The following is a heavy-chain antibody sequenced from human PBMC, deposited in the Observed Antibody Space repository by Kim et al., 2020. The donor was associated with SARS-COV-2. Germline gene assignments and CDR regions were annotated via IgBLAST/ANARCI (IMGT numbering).Heavy chain of an antibody. CDR3: AGGNTISHFYYYYYGMDV. V-gene: IGHV4-34*01. D-gene: IGHD3-9*01. Sequence: LKSRVTISVDTYKNQFSLKLSSVTAADTAVYYCAGGNTISHFYYYYYGMDVWGQGTTVTVSS. J-gene: IGHJ6*02.